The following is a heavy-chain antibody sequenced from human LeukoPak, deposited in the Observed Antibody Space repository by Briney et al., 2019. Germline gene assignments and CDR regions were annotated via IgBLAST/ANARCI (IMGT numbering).Heavy chain of an antibody. Sequence: SETLSLTCTVSGASISSQYWGWIRQSPGKGLEWIGNVHYGGSTNYNPSFSSRVAISMLPSENQFSLMLSFVTSADTALYYCARSEGGGYSAQLEYWGQGTPVTVSS. V-gene: IGHV4-59*11. CDR3: ARSEGGGYSAQLEY. CDR2: VHYGGST. J-gene: IGHJ4*02. D-gene: IGHD5-18*01. CDR1: GASISSQY.